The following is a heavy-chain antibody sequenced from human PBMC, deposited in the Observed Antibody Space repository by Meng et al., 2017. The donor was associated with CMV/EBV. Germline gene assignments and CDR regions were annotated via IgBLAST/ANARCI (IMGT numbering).Heavy chain of an antibody. J-gene: IGHJ4*02. D-gene: IGHD3-22*01. CDR3: ARERGDDSGYNFDS. CDR1: GGFFSGFF. V-gene: IGHV4-4*07. Sequence: QVRLQDSGPGLGKPSETLSRTCSVSGGFFSGFFWTWIRQPAGKGLEWIGRIYSTGGTNYNPSFESRVTISLDGSNNQFSLKLNSVTAADTAIYYCARERGDDSGYNFDSWGQGTLVTVSS. CDR2: IYSTGGT.